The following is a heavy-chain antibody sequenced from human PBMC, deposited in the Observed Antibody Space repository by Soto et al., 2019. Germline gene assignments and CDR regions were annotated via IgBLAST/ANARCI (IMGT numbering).Heavy chain of an antibody. CDR1: GGTFSSYA. CDR3: AGTHYYDSSGYYVFY. D-gene: IGHD3-22*01. Sequence: GASVKVSCKASGGTFSSYAISWVRQAPGQGLEWMGGIIPIFGTANYAQKFQGRVTITADESTSTAYMELSSLRSEDTAVYYCAGTHYYDSSGYYVFYWGQGTLVTVSS. V-gene: IGHV1-69*13. CDR2: IIPIFGTA. J-gene: IGHJ4*02.